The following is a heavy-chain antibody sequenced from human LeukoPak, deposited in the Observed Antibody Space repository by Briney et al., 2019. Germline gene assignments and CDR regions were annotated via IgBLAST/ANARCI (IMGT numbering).Heavy chain of an antibody. Sequence: SETLSLTCTVSGGSISSSSYYWGWIRQPPGKGLEWIGSIFYSGGTYYSPSLKSRVTISVDTSNNQFSLKLSSVTAADTAVYYCARRGSGLDWFDPWGQGPWSPSPQ. CDR1: GGSISSSSYY. V-gene: IGHV4-39*01. J-gene: IGHJ5*02. CDR2: IFYSGGT. D-gene: IGHD6-19*01. CDR3: ARRGSGLDWFDP.